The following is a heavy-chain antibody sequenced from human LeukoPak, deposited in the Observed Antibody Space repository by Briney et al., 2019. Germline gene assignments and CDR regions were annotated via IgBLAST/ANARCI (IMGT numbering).Heavy chain of an antibody. CDR2: IYYSGST. Sequence: SETLSLTCTVSGGSISSSSYYWGWIRQPPGKGLEWIGSIYYSGSTYYNPSLKSRVTISVDTSKNQFSLKLSSVTAADTAVYYCARESQLITMVRGVKPPYYFDYWGQGTLVTVSS. V-gene: IGHV4-39*07. D-gene: IGHD3-10*01. CDR3: ARESQLITMVRGVKPPYYFDY. CDR1: GGSISSSSYY. J-gene: IGHJ4*02.